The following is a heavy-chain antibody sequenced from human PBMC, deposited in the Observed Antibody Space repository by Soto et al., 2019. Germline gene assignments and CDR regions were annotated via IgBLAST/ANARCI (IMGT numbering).Heavy chain of an antibody. J-gene: IGHJ4*02. CDR3: ARGYDSSGYYYFDY. CDR2: INHSGST. D-gene: IGHD3-22*01. CDR1: GGSFSGYY. V-gene: IGHV4-34*01. Sequence: SETLSLTCAVYGGSFSGYYWSWIRQPPGKGLEWIGEINHSGSTNYNPSLKSRVTISVDTSKNQFSLKLSSVTAADTAVYYCARGYDSSGYYYFDYWGQGTLVTV.